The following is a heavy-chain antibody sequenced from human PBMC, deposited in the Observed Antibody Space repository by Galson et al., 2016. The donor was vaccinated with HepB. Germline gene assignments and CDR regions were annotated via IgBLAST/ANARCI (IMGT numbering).Heavy chain of an antibody. Sequence: SLRLSCAASGLPFSDSYLSWIRQAPGMGLEWISYISNTGNTIYYADSVKGRFTISGDNARNSVYLQMDSLRGEDTAVYYCATQLGLIIVPGTFDSWGQGTLVTVSS. CDR1: GLPFSDSY. V-gene: IGHV3-11*01. D-gene: IGHD2/OR15-2a*01. J-gene: IGHJ4*02. CDR3: ATQLGLIIVPGTFDS. CDR2: ISNTGNTI.